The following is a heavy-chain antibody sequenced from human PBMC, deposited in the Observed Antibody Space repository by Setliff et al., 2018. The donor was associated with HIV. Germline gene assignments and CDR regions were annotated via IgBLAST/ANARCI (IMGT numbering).Heavy chain of an antibody. J-gene: IGHJ4*02. CDR3: AAGPDLGQFDY. D-gene: IGHD7-27*01. V-gene: IGHV4-59*08. CDR1: GDSTNRKF. CDR2: IHHTGTT. Sequence: PSETLSLTCNVSGDSTNRKFWSWIRQPPGKGLEWVGYIHHTGTTKYGPSLKSRLTMSIDMSKKRFSLQLNSVTVADTAVYYCAAGPDLGQFDYWGQGIRVTVSS.